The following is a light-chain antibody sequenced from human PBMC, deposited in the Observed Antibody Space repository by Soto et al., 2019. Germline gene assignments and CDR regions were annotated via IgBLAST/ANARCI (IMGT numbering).Light chain of an antibody. CDR2: GAS. J-gene: IGKJ1*01. V-gene: IGKV3-15*01. Sequence: EMFMSQSSATLSMSPGERATLSCRASQSVSSNLAWYQQKPGQAPRLLIYGASTRATGIPARFSGSGSGTEFTLTISSLQSEDFAVYYCQQYNNWPRTFGQGTKV. CDR1: QSVSSN. CDR3: QQYNNWPRT.